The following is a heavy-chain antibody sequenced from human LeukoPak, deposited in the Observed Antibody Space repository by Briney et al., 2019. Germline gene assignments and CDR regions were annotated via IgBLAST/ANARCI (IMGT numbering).Heavy chain of an antibody. CDR2: ISYDGSNK. Sequence: EGSLRLSCAASGFTFSNYVMHWVRQAPGKGLEWVAVISYDGSNKYYADSVKGRFTISRDNSKNTLYLQMNSLRAEDTAVYYCAKDKLSDSSGYYVSYFDYWGQGTLVTVSS. CDR1: GFTFSNYV. D-gene: IGHD3-22*01. CDR3: AKDKLSDSSGYYVSYFDY. J-gene: IGHJ4*02. V-gene: IGHV3-30*18.